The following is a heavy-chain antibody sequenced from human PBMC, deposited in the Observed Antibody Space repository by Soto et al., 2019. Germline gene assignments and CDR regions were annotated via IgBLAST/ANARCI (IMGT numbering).Heavy chain of an antibody. D-gene: IGHD4-17*01. J-gene: IGHJ3*02. V-gene: IGHV3-66*01. Sequence: VQLVESGGGLVQPGGSLRLSCAASGFTVSSNSMSWVRQAPGKGLEWVSVIYSGGSTYYADSVKGRFTISRDNSKNTLYLQMNSLRAEDTAVYYCARDFHTADAFDIWGQGTMVTVSS. CDR2: IYSGGST. CDR1: GFTVSSNS. CDR3: ARDFHTADAFDI.